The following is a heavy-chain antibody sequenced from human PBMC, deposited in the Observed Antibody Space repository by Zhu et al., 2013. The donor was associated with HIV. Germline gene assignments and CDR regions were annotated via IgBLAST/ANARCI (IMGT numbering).Heavy chain of an antibody. D-gene: IGHD2-2*02. Sequence: QVQLVQSGAEVKKPGSSVKVSCKASGGTFSSYAISWVRQAPGQGLEWMGGIIPIFGTANYAQKFQGRVTITADESTSTAYMELSSLRSEDTAVYYCAREGYCSSTSCYTMGGVLSGGRYYYYGMDVWGQGTTVTVSS. CDR3: AREGYCSSTSCYTMGGVLSGGRYYYYGMDV. CDR1: GGTFSSYA. V-gene: IGHV1-69*01. J-gene: IGHJ6*02. CDR2: IIPIFGTA.